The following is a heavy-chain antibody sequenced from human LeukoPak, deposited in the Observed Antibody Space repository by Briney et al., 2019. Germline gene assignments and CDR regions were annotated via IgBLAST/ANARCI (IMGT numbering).Heavy chain of an antibody. J-gene: IGHJ5*02. D-gene: IGHD1-26*01. V-gene: IGHV4-59*01. Sequence: SETLSLTCTVSGGSITSYYWTWIRQPPGKGLEWIGSIYYSGSTNYNPSLKSRVTISVDTSKNQFSLKLSSVTAADTAVYYCARGGGSYYPNWFDPWGQGTLVTVSS. CDR1: GGSITSYY. CDR2: IYYSGST. CDR3: ARGGGSYYPNWFDP.